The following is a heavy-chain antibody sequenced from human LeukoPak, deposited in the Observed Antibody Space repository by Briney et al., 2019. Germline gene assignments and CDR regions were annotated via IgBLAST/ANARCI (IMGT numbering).Heavy chain of an antibody. D-gene: IGHD3-22*01. V-gene: IGHV1-24*01. J-gene: IGHJ3*02. CDR2: FDPEDGET. Sequence: APVKVSCKVSGYTLTELSMHWVRQAPGKGLEWMGGFDPEDGETIYAQKFQGRVTMTEDTSTDTAYMELSSLRSEDTAVYYCATWYYYDSSGYRVLSAFDIWGQGTMVTVSS. CDR1: GYTLTELS. CDR3: ATWYYYDSSGYRVLSAFDI.